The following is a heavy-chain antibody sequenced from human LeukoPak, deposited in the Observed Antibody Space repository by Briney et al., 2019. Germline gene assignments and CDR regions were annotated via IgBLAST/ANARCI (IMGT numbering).Heavy chain of an antibody. CDR2: IKIDGTEK. Sequence: PGGSLRLSCAASGFAFGTDWMTSGRQAPGKGLEWVANIKIDGTEKRYADSVKGRFTISRDNAKNSLYLQMSSLRAEDTAVYYCAILVVGCTDYFDYWGQGTLVTVSS. J-gene: IGHJ4*02. D-gene: IGHD1-26*01. CDR1: GFAFGTDW. V-gene: IGHV3-7*01. CDR3: AILVVGCTDYFDY.